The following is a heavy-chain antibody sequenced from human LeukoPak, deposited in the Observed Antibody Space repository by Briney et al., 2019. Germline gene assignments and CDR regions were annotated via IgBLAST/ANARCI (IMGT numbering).Heavy chain of an antibody. V-gene: IGHV4-4*09. CDR1: GGSISSYY. CDR2: IYTSGST. J-gene: IGHJ5*02. D-gene: IGHD6-19*01. CDR3: ARHVAFDYSSGWTYDWFDP. Sequence: PSETLPLTCTVSGGSISSYYWSWIRQPPGKGLEWIGYIYTSGSTNYNPSLKSRVTISVDTSKNQFSLKLSSVTAADTAVYYCARHVAFDYSSGWTYDWFDPWGQGTLVTVSS.